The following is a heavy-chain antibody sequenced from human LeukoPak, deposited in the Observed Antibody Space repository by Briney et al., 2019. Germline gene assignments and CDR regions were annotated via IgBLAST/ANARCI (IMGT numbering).Heavy chain of an antibody. CDR1: GFPFSNYA. D-gene: IGHD3-22*01. V-gene: IGHV3-23*01. CDR2: ISGSGDNT. J-gene: IGHJ4*02. Sequence: GGSLRLSCAASGFPFSNYAMSWVRQAPGKGLEWVSGISGSGDNTYYADSVKGRFTISRDNSKNTLYVQVNSLGTEDTAAYYCAKGSYYDSSGSFYFDYWGQGTLVTVSS. CDR3: AKGSYYDSSGSFYFDY.